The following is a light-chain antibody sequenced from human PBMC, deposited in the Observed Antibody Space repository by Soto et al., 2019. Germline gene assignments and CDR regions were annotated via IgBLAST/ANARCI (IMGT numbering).Light chain of an antibody. CDR3: QQYYSYPLS. J-gene: IGKJ3*01. CDR2: AAS. Sequence: AIRMTQSPSSFSASTGDRVTITCRASQGISSYLAWYQQKPGKAPKLLIYAASTLQSGAPSRFSGSGSGTDFTLTISCLQSEDFATYSCQQYYSYPLSFGPETKVDI. CDR1: QGISSY. V-gene: IGKV1-8*01.